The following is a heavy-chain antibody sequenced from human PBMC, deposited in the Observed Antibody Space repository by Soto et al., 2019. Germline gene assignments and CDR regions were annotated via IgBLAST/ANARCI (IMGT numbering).Heavy chain of an antibody. CDR3: AREIVTAGGNNYFDP. CDR1: GGTVASSHW. V-gene: IGHV4-4*02. J-gene: IGHJ5*02. D-gene: IGHD2-21*02. Sequence: SETLSLTCGVSGGTVASSHWWSWVRQSPGRGLEWIGNVYHTGDTNFNPSLQSRVTFSVDKSNNQFSLRLTSVTAADTAVYFCAREIVTAGGNNYFDPWGPGTLVTAPQ. CDR2: VYHTGDT.